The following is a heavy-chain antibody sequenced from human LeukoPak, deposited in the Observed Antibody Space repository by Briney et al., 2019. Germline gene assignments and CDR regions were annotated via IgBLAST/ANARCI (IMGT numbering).Heavy chain of an antibody. V-gene: IGHV4-59*11. Sequence: PSETLSLTCTVSGGSISNHYWSWIRQPPEKGLEWIGYIHYGGNTDCNPSLKSRLTISVDTSKNQFSLKLSSVTAADTAVYYCVRRGDGYPYYFDYWGQGTLVTVSS. CDR3: VRRGDGYPYYFDY. D-gene: IGHD5-24*01. J-gene: IGHJ4*02. CDR2: IHYGGNT. CDR1: GGSISNHY.